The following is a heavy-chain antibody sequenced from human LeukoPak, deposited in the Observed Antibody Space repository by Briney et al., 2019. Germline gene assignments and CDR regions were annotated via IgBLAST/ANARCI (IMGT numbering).Heavy chain of an antibody. CDR1: GFTFDDYA. CDR2: ISCNSGSI. CDR3: AKVRRYYYDSSGYWGEFDY. D-gene: IGHD3-22*01. J-gene: IGHJ4*02. V-gene: IGHV3-9*01. Sequence: GGSLRLSCAASGFTFDDYAMHWVRQAPGKGLEWVSGISCNSGSIGYADSVKGRFTISRDNAKNSLYLQMNSLRAEDTALYYCAKVRRYYYDSSGYWGEFDYWGQGTLVTVSS.